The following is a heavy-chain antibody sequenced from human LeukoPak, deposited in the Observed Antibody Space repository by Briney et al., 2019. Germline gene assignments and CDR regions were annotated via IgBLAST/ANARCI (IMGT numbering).Heavy chain of an antibody. Sequence: PGGSLRLSCSTAGFTFSNFGMNWVRQAPGKGLEWVSSISSNSGYIYYADSVKGRFTISRDNAKNSLSLHMSSLRADDTAVYYCARAKQMALPAAIDLDYWGQGTLVTVSS. CDR2: ISSNSGYI. J-gene: IGHJ4*02. V-gene: IGHV3-21*01. CDR3: ARAKQMALPAAIDLDY. D-gene: IGHD2-2*01. CDR1: GFTFSNFG.